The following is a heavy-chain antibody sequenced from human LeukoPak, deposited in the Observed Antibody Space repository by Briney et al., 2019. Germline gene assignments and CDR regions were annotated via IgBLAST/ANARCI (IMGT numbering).Heavy chain of an antibody. Sequence: GGSLRLSCAASGFTLSSYAMSWVRQAPGKGLEWVSAISGSGDSTYYADSVKGRFAISRDTSKNTLYLQMNSLRAEDTAVYYCAKGQELAVAGARDYWGQGTLVTVSS. D-gene: IGHD6-19*01. CDR3: AKGQELAVAGARDY. V-gene: IGHV3-23*01. J-gene: IGHJ4*02. CDR1: GFTLSSYA. CDR2: ISGSGDST.